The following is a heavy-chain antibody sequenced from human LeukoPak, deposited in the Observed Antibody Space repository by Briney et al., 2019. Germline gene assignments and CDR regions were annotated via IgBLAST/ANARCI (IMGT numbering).Heavy chain of an antibody. CDR2: ISSNGGST. V-gene: IGHV3-64*01. CDR1: GFTFSSYG. J-gene: IGHJ4*02. Sequence: PGGSLRLSCAASGFTFSSYGMHWVRQAPGKGLEYVSAISSNGGSTYYANSVKGRFTISRDNSKNTLYLQMGSLRAEDMAVYYCARAIVDTMTPGYWGQGTLVTVSS. D-gene: IGHD3-22*01. CDR3: ARAIVDTMTPGY.